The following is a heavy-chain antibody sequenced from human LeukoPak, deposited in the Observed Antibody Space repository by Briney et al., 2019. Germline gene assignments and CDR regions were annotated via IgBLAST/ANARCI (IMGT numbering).Heavy chain of an antibody. D-gene: IGHD1-26*01. CDR3: ARQVAATYFSDY. CDR1: GYSFTNYW. V-gene: IGHV5-51*01. CDR2: IYPDDSDT. J-gene: IGHJ4*02. Sequence: GESLKISCKGSGYSFTNYWIGWVRQMPGKGLEWMGIIYPDDSDTRYSPSFQGRVTISADKSTSTAYLQWSSLKASDTAMYYCARQVAATYFSDYWGQGTLVTVSS.